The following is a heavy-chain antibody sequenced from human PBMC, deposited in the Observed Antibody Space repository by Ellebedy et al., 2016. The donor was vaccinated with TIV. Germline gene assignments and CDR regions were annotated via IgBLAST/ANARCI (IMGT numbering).Heavy chain of an antibody. CDR3: ARGGYSSSWYGVLCFQH. CDR1: GYTFTGYY. V-gene: IGHV1-2*02. Sequence: ASVKVSCKASGYTFTGYYMHWVRQAPGQGLEWMGWINPNSGGTNYAQKFQGRVTMTRDTSISTAYMELSRLRSDDTAVYYCARGGYSSSWYGVLCFQHWGQGTLVTVSS. CDR2: INPNSGGT. D-gene: IGHD6-13*01. J-gene: IGHJ1*01.